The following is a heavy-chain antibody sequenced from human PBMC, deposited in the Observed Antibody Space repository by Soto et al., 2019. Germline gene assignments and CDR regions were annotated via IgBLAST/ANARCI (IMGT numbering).Heavy chain of an antibody. CDR1: GFNFNDYG. V-gene: IGHV3-30*18. Sequence: QVQLVESGGGVVQPGRSLRLSCTASGFNFNDYGMHWVRQAPGKGLEWVAVISDVGGERYYVDSVKGRFTISRDNSKNTLYLQMNSLRGEDTAVYYCAKDLVAAYGSGRRGCFDNWGQGTLVTVSS. CDR3: AKDLVAAYGSGRRGCFDN. CDR2: ISDVGGER. J-gene: IGHJ4*02. D-gene: IGHD6-19*01.